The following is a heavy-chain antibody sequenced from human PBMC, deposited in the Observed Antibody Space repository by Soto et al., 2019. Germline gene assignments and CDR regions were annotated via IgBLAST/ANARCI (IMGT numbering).Heavy chain of an antibody. J-gene: IGHJ4*02. V-gene: IGHV1-69*13. Sequence: SVKVSCKASGGTFSSYAISWVRQAPGQGLEWMGGIIPIFGTANYAQKFQGRVTITADESTSTAYMELSSLRSEDTAVYYCARTASRYGSGTFDYWGQGTLVTVSS. CDR3: ARTASRYGSGTFDY. CDR1: GGTFSSYA. CDR2: IIPIFGTA. D-gene: IGHD3-10*01.